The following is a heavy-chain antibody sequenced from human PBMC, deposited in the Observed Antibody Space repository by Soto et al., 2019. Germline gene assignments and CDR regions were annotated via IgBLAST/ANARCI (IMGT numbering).Heavy chain of an antibody. CDR1: GGSISSSSYY. CDR3: ARLGRYYDILTGYYKEGVYFDY. Sequence: SETLSLTCTVSGGSISSSSYYWGWIRQPPGKGLEWIGSIYYSGNTYYNPSLKSRVTISVDTSKNQFSLKLSSVTAADTAVYYCARLGRYYDILTGYYKEGVYFDYWGQGTLVTVSS. D-gene: IGHD3-9*01. V-gene: IGHV4-39*01. CDR2: IYYSGNT. J-gene: IGHJ4*02.